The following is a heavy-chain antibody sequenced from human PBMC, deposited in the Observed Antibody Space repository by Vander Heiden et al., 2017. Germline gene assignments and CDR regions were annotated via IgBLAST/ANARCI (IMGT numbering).Heavy chain of an antibody. D-gene: IGHD3-3*01. Sequence: QVQLVQSGAEVKKPGASVKVSCKVSGYTLTELSMPWVRQAPGKGLEWMGGFDPEDGETIYAQKFQGRVTMTEDTSTDTAYMELSSLRSEDTAVYYCATDSISPYYDFWSGYPLYWGQGTLVTVSS. CDR2: FDPEDGET. J-gene: IGHJ4*02. CDR1: GYTLTELS. CDR3: ATDSISPYYDFWSGYPLY. V-gene: IGHV1-24*01.